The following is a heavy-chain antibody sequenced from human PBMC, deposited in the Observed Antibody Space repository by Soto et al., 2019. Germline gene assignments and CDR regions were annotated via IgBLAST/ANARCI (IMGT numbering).Heavy chain of an antibody. CDR3: AKDQASGQGSFDS. CDR2: ISYDGSNQ. CDR1: GFTFNIYG. V-gene: IGHV3-30*18. J-gene: IGHJ4*02. Sequence: GGSLRLSCAASGFTFNIYGMHWVRQAPDRGLEWVALISYDGSNQYYADSVKGRFTISRDNSKNTLFLQMNSLRADDTAVYYCAKDQASGQGSFDSWGQGTLVTVSS.